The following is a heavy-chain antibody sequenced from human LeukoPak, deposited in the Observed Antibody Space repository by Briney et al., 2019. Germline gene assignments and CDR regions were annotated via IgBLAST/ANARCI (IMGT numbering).Heavy chain of an antibody. J-gene: IGHJ6*02. CDR2: INHSGST. D-gene: IGHD2-21*02. V-gene: IGHV4-34*01. CDR3: ARDRGYCGGDCYSGYYYYYGMDV. CDR1: GGSFSGYY. Sequence: PSETLSLTCAVYGGSFSGYYWSWIRQPPGKGLEWIGEINHSGSTNYNPSLKSRVTKSVDTSKNQFSLKLSSVTAADTAVYYCARDRGYCGGDCYSGYYYYYGMDVWGQGTTVTVSS.